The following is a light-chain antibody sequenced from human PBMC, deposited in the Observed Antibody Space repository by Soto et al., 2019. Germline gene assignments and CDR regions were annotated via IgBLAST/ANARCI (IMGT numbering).Light chain of an antibody. V-gene: IGKV2-30*01. CDR3: MQGTHWPPVT. CDR1: QSLVYSDGNTY. Sequence: DVVITQSPLSLPVTLGQPASISCRSSQSLVYSDGNTYLSWFQLRPGQSPRRLIYKVSNRDSGVPDRLSGSGSGSDFTLKISRGEADDVGVYYCMQGTHWPPVTFGQGTKVEIK. CDR2: KVS. J-gene: IGKJ1*01.